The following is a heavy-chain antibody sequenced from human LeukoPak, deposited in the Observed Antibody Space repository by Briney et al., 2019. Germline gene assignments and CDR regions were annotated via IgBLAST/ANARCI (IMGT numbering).Heavy chain of an antibody. D-gene: IGHD5-18*01. Sequence: GGSLRLSCAASGFTFSTYGMHWLRQAPGKGLHWVAFIRYDGSNKYYADSVKGRFTISRDNSKNTLYLQINSLRAEDTAVYYCAKDRGRQVYSYRSNWFDPWGQGTLVTVSS. V-gene: IGHV3-30*02. CDR2: IRYDGSNK. CDR3: AKDRGRQVYSYRSNWFDP. CDR1: GFTFSTYG. J-gene: IGHJ5*02.